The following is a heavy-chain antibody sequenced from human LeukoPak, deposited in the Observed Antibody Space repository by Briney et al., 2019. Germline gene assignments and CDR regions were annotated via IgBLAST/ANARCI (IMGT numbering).Heavy chain of an antibody. Sequence: GGSLRLSCAASGFTFSSYGMSWVRQAPGKGLEWVSAISGSGGSTYYADSVKGRFTISRDNSKNTLYLQMNSLRAEDTAVYYCAKRMTYYYDSSGYPWPDAFDIWGQGTMVTAPS. CDR2: ISGSGGST. D-gene: IGHD3-22*01. J-gene: IGHJ3*02. CDR3: AKRMTYYYDSSGYPWPDAFDI. CDR1: GFTFSSYG. V-gene: IGHV3-23*01.